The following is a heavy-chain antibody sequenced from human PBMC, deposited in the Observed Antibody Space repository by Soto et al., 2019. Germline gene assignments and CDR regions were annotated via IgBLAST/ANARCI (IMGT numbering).Heavy chain of an antibody. V-gene: IGHV3-30*18. J-gene: IGHJ5*02. CDR1: GFSFSTFG. CDR2: MLYDGTNI. D-gene: IGHD1-1*01. Sequence: QVQLVESGGGVVQPGRSLRLSCAASGFSFSTFGMHWVRQAPGKGLEWLAGMLYDGTNIHYADSVKGRFTISRDSSKNTGYLEMNNLRAEDTAVYFCAKDAGTGSWGQGTLVTVSS. CDR3: AKDAGTGS.